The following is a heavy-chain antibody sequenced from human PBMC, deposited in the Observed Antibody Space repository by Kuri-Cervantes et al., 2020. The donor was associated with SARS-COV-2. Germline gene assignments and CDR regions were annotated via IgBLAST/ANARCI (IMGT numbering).Heavy chain of an antibody. V-gene: IGHV3-38-3*01. CDR1: GFTVSSNE. CDR2: ISGGST. D-gene: IGHD3-10*01. CDR3: AKVQGNGENAFDI. J-gene: IGHJ3*02. Sequence: GGSLRLSCAASGFTVSSNEMSWVRQAPGKGLEWVSSISGGSTYYADSVKGRFTISRDNSKNTLYLQMNSLRAEDTAVYYCAKVQGNGENAFDIWGQGTMVTVSS.